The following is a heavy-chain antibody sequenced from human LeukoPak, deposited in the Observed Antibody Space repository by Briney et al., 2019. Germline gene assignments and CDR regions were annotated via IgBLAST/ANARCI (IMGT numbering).Heavy chain of an antibody. CDR2: ISGSASST. Sequence: GGSLRLSCAASGFTFSNYAMSWVRQAPGKGLEWVSAISGSASSTYHVDSVKGRFTISRDNSKNTLYLQMNSLRAEDTAVYYCARPQKHYYDSSGYFDYWGQGTLVTVSS. D-gene: IGHD3-22*01. CDR3: ARPQKHYYDSSGYFDY. CDR1: GFTFSNYA. J-gene: IGHJ4*02. V-gene: IGHV3-23*01.